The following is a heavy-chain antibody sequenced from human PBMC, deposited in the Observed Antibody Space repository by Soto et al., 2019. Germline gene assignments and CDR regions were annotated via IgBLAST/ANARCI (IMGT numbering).Heavy chain of an antibody. V-gene: IGHV1-18*01. CDR3: ARDRAHGCDI. Sequence: QVQLVQSGTEVKKPGASLMVSCKASGYTFTSNGISWVRQAPGQGLEWIGWISADTGNTNYARKLQGRVTMTRDTSTDTVYMGLRSLRSEDTAVYYCARDRAHGCDIWGQGTMVTVSS. J-gene: IGHJ3*02. CDR2: ISADTGNT. CDR1: GYTFTSNG.